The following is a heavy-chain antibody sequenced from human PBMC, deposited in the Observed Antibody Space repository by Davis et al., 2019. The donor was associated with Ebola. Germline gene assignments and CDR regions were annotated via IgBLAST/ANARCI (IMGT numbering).Heavy chain of an antibody. D-gene: IGHD5-24*01. CDR2: IYPGDSDT. V-gene: IGHV5-51*01. CDR3: AHMATITSGWFDP. J-gene: IGHJ5*02. CDR1: GYFFSTYY. Sequence: KVSCKASGYFFSTYYISWVRQMPGKGLEWMGIIYPGDSDTRYSPSFQGHVTISADKSITTAYLQWTSLKASDTAIYYCAHMATITSGWFDPWGQGTLVTVS.